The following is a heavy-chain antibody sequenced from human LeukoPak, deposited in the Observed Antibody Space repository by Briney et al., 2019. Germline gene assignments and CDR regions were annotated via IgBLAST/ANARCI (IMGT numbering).Heavy chain of an antibody. J-gene: IGHJ5*02. CDR1: GYSFTSYW. V-gene: IGHV5-51*01. D-gene: IGHD2-2*02. CDR2: IYPGDSDT. CDR3: ARHYSGAAAIYENWFDP. Sequence: GESLKISCKGSGYSFTSYWIGWVRQMPGKGLEWMGIIYPGDSDTRYSPSFQGQVTISADKSISTAYLQWSSLKASDTAMYYCARHYSGAAAIYENWFDPWGQGTLVTVSS.